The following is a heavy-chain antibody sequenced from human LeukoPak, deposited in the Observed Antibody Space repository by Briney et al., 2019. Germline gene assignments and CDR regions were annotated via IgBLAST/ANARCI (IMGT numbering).Heavy chain of an antibody. CDR1: GYTFTGYY. J-gene: IGHJ4*02. CDR2: INPNSGGT. Sequence: GASVKVSCKASGYTFTGYYMHWVRQAPGQGLEWMGWINPNSGGTNYAQKFQGRVTMTRDTSISTAYMELSRLRSDDTAVYYCAGARGGIAAAENFDYWGQGTLVTVSS. V-gene: IGHV1-2*02. D-gene: IGHD6-13*01. CDR3: AGARGGIAAAENFDY.